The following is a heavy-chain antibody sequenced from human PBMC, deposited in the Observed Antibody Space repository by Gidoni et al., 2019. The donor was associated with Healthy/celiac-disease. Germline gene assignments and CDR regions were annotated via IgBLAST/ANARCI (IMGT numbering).Heavy chain of an antibody. Sequence: QVQLVQSGAEVKKPGSSVKVSCKASGGTFSSYAISWVRQAPGQGREWMGGIIPIFGKANYAQKFQGRVTITADESTSTAYMGLSSLRSEDTAVYYCARVAPANWGFDYWGQGTLVTVSS. D-gene: IGHD7-27*01. V-gene: IGHV1-69*01. CDR3: ARVAPANWGFDY. CDR2: IIPIFGKA. J-gene: IGHJ4*02. CDR1: GGTFSSYA.